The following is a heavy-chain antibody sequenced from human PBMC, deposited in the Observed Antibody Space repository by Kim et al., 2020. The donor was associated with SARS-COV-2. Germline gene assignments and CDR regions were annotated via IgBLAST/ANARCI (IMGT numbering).Heavy chain of an antibody. CDR3: AREHGLYYYYYGMDV. J-gene: IGHJ6*02. CDR1: GFTFSSYE. Sequence: GGSLRLSCAASGFTFSSYEMNWVRQAPGKGLEWVSYISSSGSTIYYADSVKGRFTISRDNAKNSLYLQMNSLRAEDTAVYYCAREHGLYYYYYGMDVWGQGTTVTVSS. CDR2: ISSSGSTI. V-gene: IGHV3-48*03.